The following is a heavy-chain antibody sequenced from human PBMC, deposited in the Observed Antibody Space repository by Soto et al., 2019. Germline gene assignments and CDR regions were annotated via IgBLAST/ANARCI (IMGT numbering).Heavy chain of an antibody. V-gene: IGHV1-69*02. J-gene: IGHJ4*02. CDR3: ATSYGSGSRAFDY. CDR2: IGPMLGMS. Sequence: GASVKVSCKASGDTFTCYTINWVRQAPGLGLEWMGRIGPMLGMSNYALKFQGRVTMTADKSTSTAYMELGSLRSEDTAMYYCATSYGSGSRAFDYWGQGALVTVSS. CDR1: GDTFTCYT. D-gene: IGHD3-10*01.